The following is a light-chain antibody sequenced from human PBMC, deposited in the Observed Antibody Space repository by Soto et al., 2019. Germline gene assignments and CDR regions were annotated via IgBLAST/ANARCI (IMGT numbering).Light chain of an antibody. CDR3: QQRSKWPLT. CDR2: DAS. J-gene: IGKJ4*01. V-gene: IGKV3-11*01. Sequence: EIVLTQSPATLSLSPGERATLSCRASESISSYLAWYQQRPGHAPSLLIYDASNRATGIPARFSGSGSGTDFTLTIDNLEPEDFAVYYCQQRSKWPLTFGGGTKVEI. CDR1: ESISSY.